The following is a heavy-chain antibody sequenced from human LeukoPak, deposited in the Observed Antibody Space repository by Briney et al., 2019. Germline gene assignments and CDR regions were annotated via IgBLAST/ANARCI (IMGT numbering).Heavy chain of an antibody. CDR3: GTEYYDFWSGDSTGGEYFDY. V-gene: IGHV3-23*01. Sequence: GSLRLSCAASGFTFSSYAMSWVRQAPGKGLEWVSAISGSGGSTYYADSVKGRFTISRDNSKNTLYLQMNSLRAEDTAVYYCGTEYYDFWSGDSTGGEYFDYWGQGTLVTVSS. CDR1: GFTFSSYA. D-gene: IGHD3-3*01. CDR2: ISGSGGST. J-gene: IGHJ4*02.